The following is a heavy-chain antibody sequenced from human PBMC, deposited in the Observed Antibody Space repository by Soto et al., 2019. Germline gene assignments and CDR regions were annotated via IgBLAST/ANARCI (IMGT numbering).Heavy chain of an antibody. Sequence: QVQLQESGPGLVKPSQTLSLTCTVSGGSISSGGYYWGWIRQHPRKGLEWIGYIYYSGSTYYNPSLKSRVTISVDTSKNQFSLKLSSVTAADTAVYYCAREGGDVLEWLPWPAVDVWGKGTTVTVS. D-gene: IGHD3-3*01. CDR3: AREGGDVLEWLPWPAVDV. J-gene: IGHJ6*03. CDR1: GGSISSGGYY. CDR2: IYYSGST. V-gene: IGHV4-31*03.